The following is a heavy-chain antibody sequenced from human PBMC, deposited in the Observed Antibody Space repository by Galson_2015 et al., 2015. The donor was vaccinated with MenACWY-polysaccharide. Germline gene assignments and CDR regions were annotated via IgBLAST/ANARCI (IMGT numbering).Heavy chain of an antibody. Sequence: SVKVSCKASGYTFTSYGISWVRQAPGQGLEWMGWISAYNGNTNYAQKLQGRVTMTTDTSTSTAYMELRSLRSDDTAVHYCARDTGVRYDFWSGYYHFDYWGQGTLVTVSS. D-gene: IGHD3-3*01. CDR2: ISAYNGNT. V-gene: IGHV1-18*01. CDR3: ARDTGVRYDFWSGYYHFDY. J-gene: IGHJ4*02. CDR1: GYTFTSYG.